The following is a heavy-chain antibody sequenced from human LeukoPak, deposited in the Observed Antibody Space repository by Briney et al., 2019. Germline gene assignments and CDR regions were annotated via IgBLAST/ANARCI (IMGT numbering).Heavy chain of an antibody. CDR3: PSAPPHYDSSAYIFDY. V-gene: IGHV3-21*01. CDR1: GFTFSRYS. Sequence: GGSLRLSWAASGFTFSRYSMNWVRQAPGKGLEWVSSISSSSSYIYYADPVKGRFTISRDNAKTSLYLQINSPTAAATAVYSSPSAPPHYDSSAYIFDYWGQGTLVTVSS. D-gene: IGHD3-22*01. J-gene: IGHJ4*02. CDR2: ISSSSSYI.